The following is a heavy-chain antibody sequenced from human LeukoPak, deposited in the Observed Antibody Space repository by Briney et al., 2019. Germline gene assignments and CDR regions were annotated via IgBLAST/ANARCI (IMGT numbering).Heavy chain of an antibody. CDR2: IYPGDSDT. D-gene: IGHD3-3*01. CDR1: GYSFTSYW. CDR3: ARHAYDFWSGYYNLDY. J-gene: IGHJ4*02. V-gene: IGHV5-51*01. Sequence: GESLKISCKGSGYSFTSYWIGWVRQMPGKGLEWMGIIYPGDSDTRCSPSFQGQVTISADKSISTAYLQWSSLKASDTAMYYCARHAYDFWSGYYNLDYWGQGTLVTVSS.